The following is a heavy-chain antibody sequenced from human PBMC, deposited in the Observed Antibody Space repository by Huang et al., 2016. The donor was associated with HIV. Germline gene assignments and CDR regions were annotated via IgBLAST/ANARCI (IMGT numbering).Heavy chain of an antibody. CDR2: INSDGSSS. V-gene: IGHV3-74*01. CDR1: GFTFSSYW. J-gene: IGHJ4*02. CDR3: VRDPRIQSWLNYFDC. D-gene: IGHD3-22*01. Sequence: EVQLVESGGGLVQPGGSLRLSCAASGFTFSSYWMHWVRQAPGKGLVWVSRINSDGSSSGYADSVKGRFTISRDNAKNTLYLQMNSLRAEDTAVYYCVRDPRIQSWLNYFDCWGQGTLVSVSS.